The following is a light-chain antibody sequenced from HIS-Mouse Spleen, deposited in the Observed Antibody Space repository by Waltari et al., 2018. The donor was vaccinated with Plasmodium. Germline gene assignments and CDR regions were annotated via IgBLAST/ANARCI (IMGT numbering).Light chain of an antibody. CDR3: QQFKSYPLT. V-gene: IGKV1-13*02. Sequence: AIQLPQSPSSLSASLGARVTITCRASQGISSALAWYQQKPGKAPKLLIYDASSLESGVPSRFSGSGSGTDFTLTISSLQPEDFATYYCQQFKSYPLTFGGGTKVEIK. CDR2: DAS. J-gene: IGKJ4*01. CDR1: QGISSA.